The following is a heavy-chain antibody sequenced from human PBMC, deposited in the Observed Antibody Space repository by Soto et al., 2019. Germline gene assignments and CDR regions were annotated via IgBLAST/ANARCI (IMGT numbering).Heavy chain of an antibody. J-gene: IGHJ4*02. CDR1: GFKFDDYS. D-gene: IGHD1-1*01. Sequence: PGGSLRLSCAASGFKFDDYSIHWVRQAPGKGLEWVSLINWDGTTKYYADSVKGRFTVSRDNRKNSLYLQMNSLRTEDTAFYYCAKEMSTIYFDNWGQGALVTVSS. CDR3: AKEMSTIYFDN. V-gene: IGHV3-43*01. CDR2: INWDGTTK.